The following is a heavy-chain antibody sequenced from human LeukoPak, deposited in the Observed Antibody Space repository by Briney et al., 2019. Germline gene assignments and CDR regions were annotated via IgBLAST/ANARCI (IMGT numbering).Heavy chain of an antibody. CDR3: ARENSGSYREFDY. CDR1: GGSISSYY. V-gene: IGHV4-4*07. J-gene: IGHJ4*02. Sequence: SETLSLTCTASGGSISSYYWSWIRQPAGKGLEWIGRIYTSGSTNYNASLKSQVSMSVDTSKNQFSLKLSSVTAADTAVFYCARENSGSYREFDYWGQGTLVTVSS. CDR2: IYTSGST. D-gene: IGHD1-26*01.